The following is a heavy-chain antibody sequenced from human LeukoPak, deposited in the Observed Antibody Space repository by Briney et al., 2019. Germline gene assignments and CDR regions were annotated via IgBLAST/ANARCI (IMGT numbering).Heavy chain of an antibody. V-gene: IGHV1-24*01. CDR1: GYTLTELS. J-gene: IGHJ4*02. Sequence: ASVKVPCKVSGYTLTELSMHWVRQAPGKGLEWMGGFDPEDGETIYAQKFQGRVTMTEDTSTDTAYMELSSLRSEDTAVYYCATDWAGTYYFDYWGQGTLVTVSS. D-gene: IGHD6-19*01. CDR3: ATDWAGTYYFDY. CDR2: FDPEDGET.